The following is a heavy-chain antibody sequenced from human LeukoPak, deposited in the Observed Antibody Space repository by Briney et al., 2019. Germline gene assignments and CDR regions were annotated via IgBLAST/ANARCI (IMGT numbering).Heavy chain of an antibody. CDR1: GYTFTSYA. Sequence: ASVKVSCKASGYTFTSYAMHWVRQAPGQRLEWMGWINAGNGNTKYSQKFQGRVTITRDTSASTAYMELSSLRSEDTAVYYCARDRSEDDSSGYIHRDFDYWGQGTLVIVSS. V-gene: IGHV1-3*01. CDR2: INAGNGNT. J-gene: IGHJ4*02. D-gene: IGHD3-22*01. CDR3: ARDRSEDDSSGYIHRDFDY.